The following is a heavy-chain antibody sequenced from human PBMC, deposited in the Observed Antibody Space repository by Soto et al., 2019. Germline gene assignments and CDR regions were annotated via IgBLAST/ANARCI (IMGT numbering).Heavy chain of an antibody. V-gene: IGHV3-11*01. CDR2: ISSSGSTI. CDR1: GFTFSDYY. Sequence: GGSLRLSCAASGFTFSDYYMSWICQAPGKGLEWVSYISSSGSTIYYADSVKGRFTISRDNAKNSLYLQMNSLRAEDTAVYYCASPWDVVPAATFMDVWGKGTTVTVSS. CDR3: ASPWDVVPAATFMDV. J-gene: IGHJ6*03. D-gene: IGHD2-2*01.